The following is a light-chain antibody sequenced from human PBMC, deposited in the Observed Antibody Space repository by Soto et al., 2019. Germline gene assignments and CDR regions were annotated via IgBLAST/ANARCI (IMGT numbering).Light chain of an antibody. J-gene: IGKJ1*01. CDR2: TAS. CDR1: QGIRHD. Sequence: DIQMTQSPYSLSATVGDRDTITCRASQGIRHDLGWYQQKPGKAPKRLIHTASSVQSGVPARFSGSGSGTEFTLTISSLQPEDFATYYCLQHNSYPRTFGQGTKVDIK. CDR3: LQHNSYPRT. V-gene: IGKV1-17*01.